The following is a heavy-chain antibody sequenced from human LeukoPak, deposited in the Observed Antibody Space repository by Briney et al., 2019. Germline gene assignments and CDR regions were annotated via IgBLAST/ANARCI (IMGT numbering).Heavy chain of an antibody. CDR3: AGGNGSGWYYFDY. Sequence: PSETLSLTCAVYGGSFSGYYWSWIRQPPGKGLEWIGEINHSGSTNYNPSLTSRVTISVDTSKNQFSLKLSSVTAADTAVYYCAGGNGSGWYYFDYWGQGTLVTVS. CDR2: INHSGST. J-gene: IGHJ4*02. D-gene: IGHD6-19*01. V-gene: IGHV4-34*01. CDR1: GGSFSGYY.